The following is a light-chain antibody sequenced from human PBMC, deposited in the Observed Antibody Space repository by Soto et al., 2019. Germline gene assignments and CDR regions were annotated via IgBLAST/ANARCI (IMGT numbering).Light chain of an antibody. CDR1: QTIRSY. J-gene: IGKJ1*01. CDR2: GAS. Sequence: DIQMTQSPSSLSASVGDRVTITCRASQTIRSYLNWYQQKPGKAPKLLIYGASTLQSGVPSRFSGSGSGTGFTLTISSLQPEDFATYYCQQSYNTPRTFGQGTK. V-gene: IGKV1-39*01. CDR3: QQSYNTPRT.